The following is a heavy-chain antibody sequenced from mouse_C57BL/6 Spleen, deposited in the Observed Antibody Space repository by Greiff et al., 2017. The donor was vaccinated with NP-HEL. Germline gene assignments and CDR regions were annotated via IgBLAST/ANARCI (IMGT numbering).Heavy chain of an antibody. J-gene: IGHJ2*01. CDR3: AGYYSNYVDY. V-gene: IGHV1-80*01. CDR2: IYPGDGDT. D-gene: IGHD2-5*01. Sequence: VQVVESGAELVKPGASVKISCKASGYAFSSYWMNWVKQRPGKGLEWIGQIYPGDGDTNYNGKFKGKATLTADKSSSTAYMQLSSLTSEDSAVYFCAGYYSNYVDYWGQGTTLTVSS. CDR1: GYAFSSYW.